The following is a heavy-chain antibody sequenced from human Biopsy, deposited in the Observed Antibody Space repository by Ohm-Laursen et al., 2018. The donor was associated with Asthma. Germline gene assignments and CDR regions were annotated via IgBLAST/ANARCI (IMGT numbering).Heavy chain of an antibody. CDR1: LASIDTGGSSGGYY. CDR2: IYHSGDT. Sequence: SETLSLTCTVSLASIDTGGSSGGYYWSWIRQTPGKGLEWMGYIYHSGDTYYNPSLKSRLIISLDTSKNQFSLNLSSVTAADTALYFCARGGWQVGGFDSWSQGTLVTVSS. CDR3: ARGGWQVGGFDS. D-gene: IGHD6-19*01. J-gene: IGHJ4*02. V-gene: IGHV4-31*03.